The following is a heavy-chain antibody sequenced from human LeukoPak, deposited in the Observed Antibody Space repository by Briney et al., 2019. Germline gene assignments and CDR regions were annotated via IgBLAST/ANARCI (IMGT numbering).Heavy chain of an antibody. CDR2: ISSDGVSE. D-gene: IGHD3-3*02. CDR3: ARQGAALKFHFLYMDV. J-gene: IGHJ6*03. V-gene: IGHV3-30*01. CDR1: GFTFTNYA. Sequence: GGSLRLSCAASGFTFTNYALHWVRQAPGMGLEWVAVISSDGVSEHYADSVKGRVTISRDDFKNTVHLQMQSLRAEDTAVYYCARQGAALKFHFLYMDVWGNRTTVIVSS.